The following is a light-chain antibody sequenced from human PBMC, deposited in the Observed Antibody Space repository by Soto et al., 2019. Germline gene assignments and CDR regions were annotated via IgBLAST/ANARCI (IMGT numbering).Light chain of an antibody. CDR1: SGHGSYA. Sequence: QPVLTQSPSASASLGASVNLTCTLSSGHGSYAIAWHQQQPEKGPRYLMKVNSDGSHSKGDGIPDRFSGSSSGAERYLTISSLQSEDEADYYCQTWGTGIHVVFGGGTKLTVL. CDR3: QTWGTGIHVV. J-gene: IGLJ2*01. CDR2: VNSDGSH. V-gene: IGLV4-69*01.